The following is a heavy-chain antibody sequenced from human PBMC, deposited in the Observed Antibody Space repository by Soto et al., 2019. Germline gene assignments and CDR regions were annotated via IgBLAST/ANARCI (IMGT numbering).Heavy chain of an antibody. J-gene: IGHJ5*02. V-gene: IGHV4-30-4*01. CDR1: GGSISSGDYY. D-gene: IGHD2-15*01. CDR3: ARLVQLLQGRWFDP. CDR2: IYYSGGT. Sequence: SETLSLTCTVSGGSISSGDYYWSWIRQPPGKGLGWIGYIYYSGGTYYNPSLKSRVTISVDTSKNQFSLKLSSVTAADTAVYYCARLVQLLQGRWFDPWGQGTLVTVSS.